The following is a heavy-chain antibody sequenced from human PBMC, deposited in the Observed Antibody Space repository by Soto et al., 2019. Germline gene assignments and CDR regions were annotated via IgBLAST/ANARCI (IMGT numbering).Heavy chain of an antibody. CDR3: ASAPDTAMRYYGMDV. D-gene: IGHD5-18*01. J-gene: IGHJ6*02. Sequence: SETLSLTCAVYGGSFGGYYWSWIRQPPGKGLEWIGEINHSGSTNYNPSLKSRVTISVDTSKNQFSLKLSSVTAADTAVYYCASAPDTAMRYYGMDVWGQGTTVPVSS. V-gene: IGHV4-34*01. CDR2: INHSGST. CDR1: GGSFGGYY.